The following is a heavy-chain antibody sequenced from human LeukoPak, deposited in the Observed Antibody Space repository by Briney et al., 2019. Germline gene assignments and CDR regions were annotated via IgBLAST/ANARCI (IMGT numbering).Heavy chain of an antibody. CDR3: ARDSLGYYYDSSGYDSYYYMDV. Sequence: WGSLRLSCAASGFTFSSYSMNWVRQAPGKGLEWVSYISSSSSTIYYADSVKGRFTISRDNAKNSLYLQMNSLRAEDTAVYYCARDSLGYYYDSSGYDSYYYMDVWGKGTTVTVSS. CDR1: GFTFSSYS. CDR2: ISSSSSTI. D-gene: IGHD3-22*01. J-gene: IGHJ6*03. V-gene: IGHV3-48*01.